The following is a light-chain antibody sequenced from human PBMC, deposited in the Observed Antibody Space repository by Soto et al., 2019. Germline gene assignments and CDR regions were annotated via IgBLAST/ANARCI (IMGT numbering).Light chain of an antibody. V-gene: IGKV3-20*01. CDR1: QSVNSY. CDR3: QQYGSSGT. J-gene: IGKJ1*01. Sequence: EIVLTQSPATLSLSPGERATLSCRASQSVNSYLAWYQQKPGQAPRLLIYGASNRATGIPDRFSVSGSGTDFTLAISRLEPEDFAVYHCQQYGSSGTFGQGTKVDIK. CDR2: GAS.